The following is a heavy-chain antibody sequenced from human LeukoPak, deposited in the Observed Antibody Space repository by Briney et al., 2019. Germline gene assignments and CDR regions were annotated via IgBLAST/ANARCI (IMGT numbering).Heavy chain of an antibody. J-gene: IGHJ4*02. CDR2: INPNSGGT. D-gene: IGHD6-13*01. CDR3: ARELYSSSWTFSY. V-gene: IGHV1-2*02. CDR1: GYTFTDHY. Sequence: GASVKVSCKASGYTFTDHYFHWLRQAPGQGLEWMGWINPNSGGTNYAQKFQGRVTMTRDTSISTAYMELSRLRSDDTAVYYCARELYSSSWTFSYWGQGTLVTVSS.